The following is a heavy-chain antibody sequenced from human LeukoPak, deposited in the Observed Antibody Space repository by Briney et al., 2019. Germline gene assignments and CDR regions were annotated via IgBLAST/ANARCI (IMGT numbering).Heavy chain of an antibody. J-gene: IGHJ4*02. D-gene: IGHD4-17*01. CDR1: GFTFSTYA. Sequence: GGSLRLSCSASGFTFSTYAMHWVRQAPGKGLEYVSAISTNGGTTYYAESSRGRLAISRDNSKNTLYLQMSSLRADDTAVYYCVKGPGPTVNYYFDFWGQGTLVTVSS. CDR2: ISTNGGTT. V-gene: IGHV3-64D*06. CDR3: VKGPGPTVNYYFDF.